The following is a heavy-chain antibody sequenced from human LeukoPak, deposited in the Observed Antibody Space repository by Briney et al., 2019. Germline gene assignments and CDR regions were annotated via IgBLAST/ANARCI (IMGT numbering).Heavy chain of an antibody. Sequence: GGSLRLSCAASGFTFSNYNMNWVRQAPGKGLEWVSSISTSSSYIYYADSLKGRFTISRDNAKNSLYLQMNSLRAEDTAVYYCARDNVWGSYRPFDYWGEGTLVTVSS. D-gene: IGHD3-16*02. CDR2: ISTSSSYI. CDR1: GFTFSNYN. V-gene: IGHV3-21*01. J-gene: IGHJ4*02. CDR3: ARDNVWGSYRPFDY.